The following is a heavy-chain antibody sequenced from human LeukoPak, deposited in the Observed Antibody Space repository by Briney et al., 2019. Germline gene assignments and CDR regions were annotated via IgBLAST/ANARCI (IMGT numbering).Heavy chain of an antibody. CDR2: ISGDDSIT. CDR1: GFTFNAYA. D-gene: IGHD6-19*01. V-gene: IGHV3-43*02. CDR3: ARDHTSGWYYFDN. J-gene: IGHJ4*02. Sequence: GGSLRLSCAASGFTFNAYAMHWVRQAPGKGLEWVSLISGDDSITYYGDSVRGRFTISRDNSKKFLYLQMNSLRTEDTALYYCARDHTSGWYYFDNWGQGTLVSVSS.